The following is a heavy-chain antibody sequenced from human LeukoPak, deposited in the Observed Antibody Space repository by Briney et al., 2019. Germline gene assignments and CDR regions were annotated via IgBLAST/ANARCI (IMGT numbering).Heavy chain of an antibody. CDR1: GGSISSYY. CDR2: IYYSGST. J-gene: IGHJ3*02. D-gene: IGHD3-22*01. V-gene: IGHV4-59*08. Sequence: SETLSLTCTVSGGSISSYYWSWIRQPPGKGLEWIGYIYYSGSTNYDPSLKSRVTISVDTSKNQFSLKLSSVTAADTGVYYCARHVGYYDSSGYPLDAFDIWGQGTMVTVSS. CDR3: ARHVGYYDSSGYPLDAFDI.